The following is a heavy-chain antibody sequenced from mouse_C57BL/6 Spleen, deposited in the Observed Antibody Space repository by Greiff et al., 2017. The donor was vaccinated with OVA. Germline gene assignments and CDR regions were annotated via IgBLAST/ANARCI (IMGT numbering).Heavy chain of an antibody. D-gene: IGHD1-2*01. Sequence: QVQLQQSGAELVKPGASVKLSCKASGYTFTSYWMHWVKQRPGQGLEWIGMIHPNSGSTNYNEKFKSKATLTVDKSSSTAYMQLSSLTSEDSAVYYCARLGITTAPFAYWGQGTLVTVSA. CDR2: IHPNSGST. V-gene: IGHV1-64*01. CDR1: GYTFTSYW. CDR3: ARLGITTAPFAY. J-gene: IGHJ3*01.